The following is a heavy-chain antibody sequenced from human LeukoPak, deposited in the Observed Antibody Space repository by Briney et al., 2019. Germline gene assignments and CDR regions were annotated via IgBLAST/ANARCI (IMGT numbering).Heavy chain of an antibody. CDR1: GFTFSSYA. CDR2: ISGSGGST. D-gene: IGHD3-10*01. Sequence: GVSLRLSCAASGFTFSSYAMSWVRQAPGKGLEWVSAISGSGGSTYYADSVKGRFTISRDNSKNTLYLQMNSLRAEDTAVYYCAKDGPLWFGELSHFDYWGQGTLVTVSS. CDR3: AKDGPLWFGELSHFDY. J-gene: IGHJ4*02. V-gene: IGHV3-23*01.